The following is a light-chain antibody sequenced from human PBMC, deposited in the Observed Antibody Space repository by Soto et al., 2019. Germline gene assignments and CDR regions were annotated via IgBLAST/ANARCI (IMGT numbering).Light chain of an antibody. J-gene: IGKJ1*01. V-gene: IGKV1-13*02. CDR3: QQYDSSPRT. CDR2: EAS. CDR1: QGISTL. Sequence: AIQLTQSPSSLSASVGDRVTITCRASQGISTLLAWYQQKPGKAPKVLIYEASLLQSGVPSRFSGSGSGTDFTLTISRLESEDLAVYYCQQYDSSPRTFGQGTRVEIK.